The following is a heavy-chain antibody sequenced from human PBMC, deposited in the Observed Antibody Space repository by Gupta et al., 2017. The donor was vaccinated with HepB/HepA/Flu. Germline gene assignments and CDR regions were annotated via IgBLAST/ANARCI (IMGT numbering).Heavy chain of an antibody. CDR3: AHSSPWGRYRYKDSYYFDY. CDR2: IYWDDDK. D-gene: IGHD3-16*02. Sequence: QITLKESGPTLVKPTQTLTLTCTFSGFSLSTSGVGVGWIRQPPGKALEWLALIYWDDDKRYSPSLKSRLTITKDTSKNQVVLTMTNMDPVDTTTYYCAHSSPWGRYRYKDSYYFDYWGQGTRVTDSS. J-gene: IGHJ4*02. V-gene: IGHV2-5*02. CDR1: GFSLSTSGVG.